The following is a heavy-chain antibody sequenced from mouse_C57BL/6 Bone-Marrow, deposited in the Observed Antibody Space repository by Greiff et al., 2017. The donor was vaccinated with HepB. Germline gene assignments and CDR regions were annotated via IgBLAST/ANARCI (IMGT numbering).Heavy chain of an antibody. CDR1: GYTFTSYW. Sequence: QVQLQQPGAELVKPGASVKLSCKASGYTFTSYWMHWVKQRPGQGLEWIGMIHPNSGSTNYNEKFKSKATLTVDKSSSTAYMQLSSLTSEVSAVYYCARGLRYGSSYWGQGTTLTVSS. CDR3: ARGLRYGSSY. J-gene: IGHJ2*01. CDR2: IHPNSGST. D-gene: IGHD1-1*01. V-gene: IGHV1-64*01.